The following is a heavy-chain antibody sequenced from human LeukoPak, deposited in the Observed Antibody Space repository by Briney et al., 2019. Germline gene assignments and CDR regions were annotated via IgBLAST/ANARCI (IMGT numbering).Heavy chain of an antibody. CDR3: VRTNPWDLTYNFDY. J-gene: IGHJ4*02. V-gene: IGHV4-59*11. CDR1: GGSIKSHF. CDR2: IFHSGST. Sequence: SETLSLTCTVSGGSIKSHFWSWVRQPPGKRLEWIGYIFHSGSTNYNPSLKSRVTISVDTSKNQFSLRLTSVTAADTAVYYCVRTNPWDLTYNFDYWGQGTLVTVSS. D-gene: IGHD1-1*01.